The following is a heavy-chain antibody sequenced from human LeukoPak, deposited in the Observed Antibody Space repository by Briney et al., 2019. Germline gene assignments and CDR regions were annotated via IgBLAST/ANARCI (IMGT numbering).Heavy chain of an antibody. V-gene: IGHV4-4*07. Sequence: SETLSLTRTVWGGSISSYYWSWIRQPAGKALEGIGRIYISGSTNYNPSLKSRVTMSVDTSKNQFSLKLSSVTAADTAVYYCARVAVYYDILTGYYPHGYFDYWGQGTLVTVSS. CDR1: GGSISSYY. J-gene: IGHJ4*02. D-gene: IGHD3-9*01. CDR2: IYISGST. CDR3: ARVAVYYDILTGYYPHGYFDY.